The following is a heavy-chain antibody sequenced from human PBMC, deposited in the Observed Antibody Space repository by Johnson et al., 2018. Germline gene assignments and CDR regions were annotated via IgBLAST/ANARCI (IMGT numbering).Heavy chain of an antibody. CDR2: ISYDGSNK. CDR1: GSTFSSYG. CDR3: AIAESSPHYGMDV. V-gene: IGHV3-30*03. Sequence: QVQLVQSGGGVVQPGRSLRLSCVASGSTFSSYGMYWVRQAPGKGLEWVAVISYDGSNKHYADSVKGRFTISRDNAKNTLYLQMNSLRAEDTAVYYCAIAESSPHYGMDVWGQGTTVTVSS. D-gene: IGHD6-13*01. J-gene: IGHJ6*02.